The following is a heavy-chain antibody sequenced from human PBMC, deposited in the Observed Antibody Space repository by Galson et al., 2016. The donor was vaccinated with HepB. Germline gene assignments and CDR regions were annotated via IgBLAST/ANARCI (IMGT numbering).Heavy chain of an antibody. Sequence: SLRLSCAASGFTFSDYYMSWIRQAPGKGLEWFSYISSSSSYTKYADSVKGRFTISRDSFKNTMYLQMTSLTPEDTAVYYCARPSDDSGSYYAPHYWGQGTLVTVSS. CDR1: GFTFSDYY. CDR2: ISSSSSYT. J-gene: IGHJ4*02. V-gene: IGHV3-11*06. D-gene: IGHD3-10*01. CDR3: ARPSDDSGSYYAPHY.